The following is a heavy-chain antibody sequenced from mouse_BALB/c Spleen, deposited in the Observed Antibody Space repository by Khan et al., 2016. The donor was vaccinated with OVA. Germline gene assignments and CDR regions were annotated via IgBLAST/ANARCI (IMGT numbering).Heavy chain of an antibody. D-gene: IGHD2-1*01. J-gene: IGHJ4*01. CDR1: GFSLTSYG. V-gene: IGHV2-9*02. CDR2: IWAGGST. Sequence: VELVESGPGLVAPSQSLSITCTVSGFSLTSYGVYWFRQPPGKGLEWLGIIWAGGSTNYNSALMSRLSISKDNSKNQVFLKMNSLQTVDTAMYYCVRDDGGGNEAMDYWGQGTSVTVSS. CDR3: VRDDGGGNEAMDY.